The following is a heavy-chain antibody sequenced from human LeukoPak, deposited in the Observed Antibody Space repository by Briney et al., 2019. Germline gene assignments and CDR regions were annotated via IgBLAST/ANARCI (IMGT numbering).Heavy chain of an antibody. Sequence: ASVKFSCKASGYTFTSHYIHWVRQPPGQGLEWLGIINPSGGSTNSAQKFQGRVTMTRDTSTSTVYMEVSSLRSEDTAVYYCARGSTVIMLDYWGQGTLVTVSS. CDR3: ARGSTVIMLDY. V-gene: IGHV1-46*01. D-gene: IGHD4-11*01. CDR2: INPSGGST. J-gene: IGHJ4*02. CDR1: GYTFTSHY.